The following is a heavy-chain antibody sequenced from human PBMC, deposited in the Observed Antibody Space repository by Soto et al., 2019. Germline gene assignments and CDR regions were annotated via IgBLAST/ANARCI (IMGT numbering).Heavy chain of an antibody. CDR2: IYDSGST. J-gene: IGHJ4*02. Sequence: SETLSLTCTVSGGSISSSYWSWIRQPPGKGLEWIGYIYDSGSTYYNSSFKSRGTMSVDTSKNQFSLNLSSVTAAVSAVYYCARHLIYWGQGXPVTVSS. CDR3: ARHLIY. V-gene: IGHV4-59*08. D-gene: IGHD2-21*01. CDR1: GGSISSSY.